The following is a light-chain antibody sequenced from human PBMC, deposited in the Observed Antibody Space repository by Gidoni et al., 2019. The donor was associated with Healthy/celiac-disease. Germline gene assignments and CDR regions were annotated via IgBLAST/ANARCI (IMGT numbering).Light chain of an antibody. V-gene: IGLV2-14*01. CDR3: SSYTSSSRV. CDR2: EVS. CDR1: SSDVGGYNY. J-gene: IGLJ3*02. Sequence: QSALTQPASVSVSPGQSITISCTGTSSDVGGYNYVSWYQQHPGKAPKLMIYEVSNRPSGVPDRFSGSKSGNTASLTISGLQAEDEADYYCSSYTSSSRVFGGGTKLTVL.